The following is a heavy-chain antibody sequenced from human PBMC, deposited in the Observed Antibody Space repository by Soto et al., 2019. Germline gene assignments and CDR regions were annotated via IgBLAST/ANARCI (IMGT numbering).Heavy chain of an antibody. CDR2: INAYNGNT. CDR3: ALIVGAFLGHAFDI. V-gene: IGHV1-18*04. J-gene: IGHJ3*02. D-gene: IGHD3-22*01. CDR1: GYTFTSYY. Sequence: ASVKVSCKASGYTFTSYYISWVRQAPGQGLEWMGLINAYNGNTNYAQKLQGRVTMTIDTSTSTAYMELRSLRSEDTAVYYCALIVGAFLGHAFDIWGQGTLVTVSS.